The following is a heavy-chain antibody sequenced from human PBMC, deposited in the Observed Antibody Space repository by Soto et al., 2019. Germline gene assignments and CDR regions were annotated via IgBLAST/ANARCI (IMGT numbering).Heavy chain of an antibody. D-gene: IGHD3-16*01. CDR3: ATVLAIPGAGGVMSREGYFDY. V-gene: IGHV4-34*01. CDR2: ITHSGST. CDR1: GGSFSGYY. J-gene: IGHJ4*01. Sequence: PSETLSLTCAVYGGSFSGYYWTWIRQPPGKGPEWIGEITHSGSTNYNPSLKSRVTISVDTSKNQFSLKLNSVTAADTAVYYCATVLAIPGAGGVMSREGYFDYWGRGSMVTVSS.